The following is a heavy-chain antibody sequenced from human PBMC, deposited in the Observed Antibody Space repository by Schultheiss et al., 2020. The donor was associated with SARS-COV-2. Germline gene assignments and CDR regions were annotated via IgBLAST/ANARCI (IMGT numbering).Heavy chain of an antibody. J-gene: IGHJ4*02. V-gene: IGHV3-30*03. Sequence: GGSLRLSCAASGFTFSDYYMSWIRQAPGKGLEWVAVISYDGSNKYYADSVKGRFTISRDNSKNTLYLQMNSLRAEDTAVYYCARDRRPMVRGGRTFDYWGQGTLVTVSS. CDR2: ISYDGSNK. CDR1: GFTFSDYY. D-gene: IGHD3-10*01. CDR3: ARDRRPMVRGGRTFDY.